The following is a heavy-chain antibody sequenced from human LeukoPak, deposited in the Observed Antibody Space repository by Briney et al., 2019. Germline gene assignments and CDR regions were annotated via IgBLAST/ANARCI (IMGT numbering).Heavy chain of an antibody. Sequence: SETLSLTCTVSGGSISSGGYYWSWIRQHPGKSLEWIGYIYYSGSTYYNPSLKSRVTISVDTSKNQFSLKLSSVTAADTAVYYCAREVLTDYYGMDVWGQGTTVTVSS. J-gene: IGHJ6*02. CDR1: GGSISSGGYY. CDR2: IYYSGST. D-gene: IGHD1-1*01. V-gene: IGHV4-31*03. CDR3: AREVLTDYYGMDV.